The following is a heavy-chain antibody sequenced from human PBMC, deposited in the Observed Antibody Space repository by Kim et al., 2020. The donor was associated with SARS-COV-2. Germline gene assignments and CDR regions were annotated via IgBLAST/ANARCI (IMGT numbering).Heavy chain of an antibody. D-gene: IGHD1-20*01. CDR2: ISAYNGNT. Sequence: ASVKVSCKASGYTFTSYGISWVRQAPGQGLEWMGWISAYNGNTNYAQKLQGRVTMTTDTSTSTAYMGLRSLRSDDTAVYYCARDTGTITYYLDYGMDVWGQGTTVTVSS. J-gene: IGHJ6*02. V-gene: IGHV1-18*01. CDR3: ARDTGTITYYLDYGMDV. CDR1: GYTFTSYG.